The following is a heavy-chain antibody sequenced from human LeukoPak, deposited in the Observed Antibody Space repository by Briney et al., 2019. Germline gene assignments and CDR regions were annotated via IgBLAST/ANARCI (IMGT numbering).Heavy chain of an antibody. J-gene: IGHJ3*02. Sequence: GGSLRLSCAASEFTFSSYAMHWVRQAPGKGLEWVAFIRYDGSTKYYTDSVKGRFTISRDNAKNSLYLQLNSLRAEDTALYYCAKDVAFSFDAFDIWGQGTMVTVSS. CDR3: AKDVAFSFDAFDI. D-gene: IGHD2-15*01. V-gene: IGHV3-30*02. CDR1: EFTFSSYA. CDR2: IRYDGSTK.